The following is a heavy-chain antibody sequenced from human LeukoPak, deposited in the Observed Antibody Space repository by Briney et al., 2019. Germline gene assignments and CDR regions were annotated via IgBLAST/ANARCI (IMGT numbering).Heavy chain of an antibody. CDR2: ISSSGSTI. CDR1: GFICSSYE. Sequence: GGSLRLSCAASGFICSSYEMNWGGQAPGKGLEWVSYISSSGSTIYYADSVKGRFTISRDNAKNSLYLQMNSLRAEDTAVYYCARGGYYMGVWGKGTTVTVSS. V-gene: IGHV3-48*03. J-gene: IGHJ6*03. CDR3: ARGGYYMGV.